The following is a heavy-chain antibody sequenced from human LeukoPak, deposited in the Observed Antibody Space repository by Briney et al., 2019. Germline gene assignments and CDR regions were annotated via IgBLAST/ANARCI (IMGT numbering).Heavy chain of an antibody. Sequence: SETLSLTCAVYGGSFSDYYWNWIRQPPGKGLEWIGSIYYSGSTYYNPSLKSRVTISVDTSKNQFSLKLSSVTAADTAVYYCASAPRDDYVWGSYRYKFDYWGQGTLVTVSS. CDR1: GGSFSDYY. CDR2: IYYSGST. V-gene: IGHV4-34*01. CDR3: ASAPRDDYVWGSYRYKFDY. D-gene: IGHD3-16*02. J-gene: IGHJ4*02.